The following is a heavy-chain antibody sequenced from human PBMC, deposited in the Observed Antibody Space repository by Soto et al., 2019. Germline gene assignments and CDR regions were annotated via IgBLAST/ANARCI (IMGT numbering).Heavy chain of an antibody. V-gene: IGHV3-30*03. Sequence: QVQLVESGGGVVQPGRSLRLSCAASGFTFSSYGMHWVRQAPGKGLEWVAVISYDGSNKYYADSVKGRFTISRDNSKNALYLQMNSLRAEDTAVYYCAGGVVVDYWVQGTLVTVSS. CDR3: AGGVVVDY. CDR1: GFTFSSYG. D-gene: IGHD3-22*01. CDR2: ISYDGSNK. J-gene: IGHJ4*02.